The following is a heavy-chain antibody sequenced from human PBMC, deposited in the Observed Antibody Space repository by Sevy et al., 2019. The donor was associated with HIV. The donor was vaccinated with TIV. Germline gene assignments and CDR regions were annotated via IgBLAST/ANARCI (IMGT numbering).Heavy chain of an antibody. CDR1: GYTFTGYY. CDR2: INPNSGGT. CDR3: ARDPPTSTHYGMDV. V-gene: IGHV1-2*02. Sequence: ASVKVSCKASGYTFTGYYMHWVRQAPGQGLEWMGWINPNSGGTNYAQKFQGRVTMTRDTSISTAYMELGRLRSDDTAVYYCARDPPTSTHYGMDVWGQGTTVTVSS. J-gene: IGHJ6*02.